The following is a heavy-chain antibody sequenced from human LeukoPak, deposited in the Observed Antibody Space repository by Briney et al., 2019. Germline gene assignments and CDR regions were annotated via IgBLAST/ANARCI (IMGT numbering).Heavy chain of an antibody. CDR1: GFTFSSYA. V-gene: IGHV3-30-3*01. Sequence: PGRSLRLSCAASGFTFSSYAMPWVRQAPGKGLEWVAVISYDGSNKYYADSVKGRFTISRDNSKNTLYLQMNSLRAEDTAVYYCARDTLQYDSSGYFDYWGQGTLVTVSS. CDR2: ISYDGSNK. J-gene: IGHJ4*02. CDR3: ARDTLQYDSSGYFDY. D-gene: IGHD3-22*01.